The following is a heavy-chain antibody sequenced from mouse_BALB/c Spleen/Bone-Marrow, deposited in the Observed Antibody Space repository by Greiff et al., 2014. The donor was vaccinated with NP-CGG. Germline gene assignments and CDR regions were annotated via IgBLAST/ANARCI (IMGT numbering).Heavy chain of an antibody. CDR3: ARGRTAY. Sequence: EVKLMESGPELLKPGASVKISCKTSGYTFTDYTLHWVKQSHGKSLEWIGGVNPNIGGTNYNQKFKGKATLTLDKSSSTAYMELRCLTSEDSAVYYCARGRTAYWGQGTLVTVSA. J-gene: IGHJ3*01. V-gene: IGHV1-18*01. CDR2: VNPNIGGT. CDR1: GYTFTDYT.